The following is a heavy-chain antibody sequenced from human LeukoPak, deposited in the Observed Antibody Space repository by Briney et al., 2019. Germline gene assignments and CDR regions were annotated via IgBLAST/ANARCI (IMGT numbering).Heavy chain of an antibody. J-gene: IGHJ4*02. D-gene: IGHD2-2*01. V-gene: IGHV3-23*01. CDR1: GFTFSSQG. CDR3: APLSIPSGEFDY. CDR2: ISGSGGST. Sequence: GASLRLSCAASGFTFSSQGMSWVRQAPGKGLEWVSSISGSGGSTYYADSVKGRFTISRDNSKNTLYLQMNTLRAEDTAVYYCAPLSIPSGEFDYWGQGTLVTVSS.